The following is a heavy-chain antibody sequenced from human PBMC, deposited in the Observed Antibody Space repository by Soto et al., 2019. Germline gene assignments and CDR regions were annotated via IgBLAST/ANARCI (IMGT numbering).Heavy chain of an antibody. D-gene: IGHD3-10*01. Sequence: QVQLQESGPGLVKPLETLSLTCTVPGGSITSYYWSWVRQPPGKGLEWIGYIYYNGNINYNPSLKSRLTISLDTSKNQFSLRLSSVTAADTVVYYCATGRVYFGSEYWGRGTLVTVSS. CDR1: GGSITSYY. V-gene: IGHV4-59*01. CDR2: IYYNGNI. J-gene: IGHJ4*02. CDR3: ATGRVYFGSEY.